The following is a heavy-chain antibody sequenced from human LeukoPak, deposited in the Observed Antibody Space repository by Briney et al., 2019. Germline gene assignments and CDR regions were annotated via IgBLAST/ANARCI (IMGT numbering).Heavy chain of an antibody. CDR2: ISGSGGST. CDR1: GFTFSSYA. CDR3: AKFTDYYDSSGYYQSSDY. J-gene: IGHJ4*02. V-gene: IGHV3-23*01. D-gene: IGHD3-22*01. Sequence: GGSLRLSCAASGFTFSSYAMSWVRQAPGKGLEWVSAISGSGGSTYYADSVKGRFTISRDNSKNTLYLQMNSLRAEDTAVYYCAKFTDYYDSSGYYQSSDYWGQGTLVTVSS.